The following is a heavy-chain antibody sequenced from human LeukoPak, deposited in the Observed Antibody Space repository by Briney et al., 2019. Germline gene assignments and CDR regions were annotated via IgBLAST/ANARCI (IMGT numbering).Heavy chain of an antibody. CDR3: ASAPRGYSGYGPYYYYGMDV. CDR2: ISSSSSTI. CDR1: GFTFSSYS. J-gene: IGHJ6*02. D-gene: IGHD5-12*01. Sequence: PGGSLRLSCAASGFTFSSYSMNWVRQAPGKGLEWVSYISSSSSTIYYADSVKGRFTISRDNAKNSLYLQMNSLRAEDTAVYYCASAPRGYSGYGPYYYYGMDVWGQGTTVTVSS. V-gene: IGHV3-48*04.